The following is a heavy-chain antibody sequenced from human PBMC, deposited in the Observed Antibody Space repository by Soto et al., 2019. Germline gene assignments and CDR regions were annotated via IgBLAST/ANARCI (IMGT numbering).Heavy chain of an antibody. V-gene: IGHV1-69*13. J-gene: IGHJ4*02. D-gene: IGHD5-12*01. Sequence: ASVKVSCKASGGTFSSYAISWVRQAPGQGLEWMGGIIPIFGTANYAQKFQGRVTITADESTSTAYMELSSLRSEDTAVYYCARARRGYSGYDSDGIDYWGQGTLVTVSS. CDR2: IIPIFGTA. CDR3: ARARRGYSGYDSDGIDY. CDR1: GGTFSSYA.